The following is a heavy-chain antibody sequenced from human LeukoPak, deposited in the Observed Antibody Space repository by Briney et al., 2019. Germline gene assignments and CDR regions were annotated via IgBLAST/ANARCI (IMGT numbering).Heavy chain of an antibody. CDR1: GFTFSRYS. Sequence: GGSLRLSCVVSGFTFSRYSMNWLRQAPGKGLEWVSSISTTSRYIYYADSVRGRFTISRDNAKNSLYLQMNSLRAEDTALYYCAKDIGRNYYSYMDVWGKGTTVTVSS. J-gene: IGHJ6*03. V-gene: IGHV3-21*04. CDR3: AKDIGRNYYSYMDV. D-gene: IGHD1-26*01. CDR2: ISTTSRYI.